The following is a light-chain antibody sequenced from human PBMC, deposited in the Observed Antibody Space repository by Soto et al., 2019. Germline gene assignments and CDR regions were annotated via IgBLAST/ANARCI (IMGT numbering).Light chain of an antibody. CDR3: QQYNNWPLT. V-gene: IGKV3-15*01. CDR1: HSVRND. J-gene: IGKJ4*01. Sequence: EIVMTQCPATLSESPGEIVTLPCSAVHSVRNDLACYQQRPFQAPILLVYCSSTVATGIPGRFSASGYGTEFTLPIRSLQSEAFAVYYCQQYNNWPLTFGGGTKVDIK. CDR2: CSS.